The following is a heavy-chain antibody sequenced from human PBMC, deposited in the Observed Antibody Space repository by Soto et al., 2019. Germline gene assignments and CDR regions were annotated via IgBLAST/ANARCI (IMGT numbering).Heavy chain of an antibody. D-gene: IGHD2-8*01. CDR1: GYTFTSYD. Sequence: GASVKVSCKASGYTFTSYDINWVRQATGQGLEWMGWMNPNSGNTGYAQKFQGRVTMTRNTSISTAYMELSSLRSEDTAVYYCARGGVPVGDYYYYYGMDVWGQGTTVTVSS. J-gene: IGHJ6*02. V-gene: IGHV1-8*01. CDR2: MNPNSGNT. CDR3: ARGGVPVGDYYYYYGMDV.